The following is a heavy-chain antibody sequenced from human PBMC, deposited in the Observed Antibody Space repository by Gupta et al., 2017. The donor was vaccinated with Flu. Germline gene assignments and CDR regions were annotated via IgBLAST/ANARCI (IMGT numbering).Heavy chain of an antibody. CDR3: ARTRYNAGESTYFDY. CDR2: IIPISDAE. D-gene: IGHD1-1*01. V-gene: IGHV1-69*06. CDR1: GGTFSSYG. Sequence: GGTFSSYGISWVRQAPGQGLEWMGEIIPISDAEKYAQNFQGRVTITADKSTNTGYLELSTLRSDDTAVYYCARTRYNAGESTYFDYWGQGTLVTVSS. J-gene: IGHJ4*02.